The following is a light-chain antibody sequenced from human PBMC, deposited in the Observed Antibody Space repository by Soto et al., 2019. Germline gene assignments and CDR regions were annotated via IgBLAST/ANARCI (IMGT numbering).Light chain of an antibody. CDR2: DAS. V-gene: IGKV1-5*01. J-gene: IGKJ1*01. CDR3: QQNNSYPWT. CDR1: QTISSW. Sequence: DIQMTQSPSTLSASVGDRVTISCRASQTISSWLAWYQQRPGKAPKLLIYDASSLETGVPSRFSGSGSGTEFALTISSLQPDDFATYYCQQNNSYPWTFGQGTNVEIK.